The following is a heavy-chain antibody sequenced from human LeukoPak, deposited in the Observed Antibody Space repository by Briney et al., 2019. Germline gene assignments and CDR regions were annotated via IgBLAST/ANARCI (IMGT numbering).Heavy chain of an antibody. V-gene: IGHV4-4*07. D-gene: IGHD3-9*01. CDR1: GGSISSYY. CDR2: IYTSGST. Sequence: SETLSLTCTVSGGSISSYYWSWIRQPAGKGLEWIGRIYTSGSTNYNPSLKSRVTMSVDTSKNQFSLKLSSVTAADTAVYYCARTLDTTGYFRNFDYWGQGSPVTVSS. CDR3: ARTLDTTGYFRNFDY. J-gene: IGHJ4*02.